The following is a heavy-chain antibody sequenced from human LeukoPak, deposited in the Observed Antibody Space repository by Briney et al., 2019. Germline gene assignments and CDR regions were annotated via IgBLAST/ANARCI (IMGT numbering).Heavy chain of an antibody. Sequence: GGSLRLSCAASGFTFSNGWMSWFRQAPRKGLEWVGQIKTESDGATTDYAAPVKGRFTISRDDSKNTLFLQMNSLKTEDTALYYCTWSGLKIESWGQGTLVTVSS. J-gene: IGHJ4*02. D-gene: IGHD3-3*01. CDR2: IKTESDGATT. CDR1: GFTFSNGW. CDR3: TWSGLKIES. V-gene: IGHV3-15*01.